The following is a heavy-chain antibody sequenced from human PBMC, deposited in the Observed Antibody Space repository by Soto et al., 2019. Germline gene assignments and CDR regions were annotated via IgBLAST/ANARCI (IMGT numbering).Heavy chain of an antibody. CDR1: GGSISSGGYY. J-gene: IGHJ4*02. V-gene: IGHV4-31*03. Sequence: QVQLQESGPGLVKPSQTLSLTCTVSGGSISSGGYYWNWIRQHPGKGLEWIGYFYYSGRTYSNPSLKFRVTIPGDTSKHHFSLKLSSVTAADTAVYYCAREPSIWGKGTLVTVSS. CDR2: FYYSGRT. CDR3: AREPSI.